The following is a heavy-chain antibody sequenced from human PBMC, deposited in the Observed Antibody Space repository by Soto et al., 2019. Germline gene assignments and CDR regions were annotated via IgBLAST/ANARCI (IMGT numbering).Heavy chain of an antibody. CDR2: IVVGSGNT. CDR1: GFTFTSSA. V-gene: IGHV1-58*02. J-gene: IGHJ4*02. Sequence: SVKVSCKASGFTFTSSAMQWVRQARGQRLEWIGWIVVGSGNTNYAQKFQERVTITRDMSTSTAYMELSSLRSEDTAVYYCATDRGSGNDLDFWGQGTLVTVSS. CDR3: ATDRGSGNDLDF. D-gene: IGHD5-12*01.